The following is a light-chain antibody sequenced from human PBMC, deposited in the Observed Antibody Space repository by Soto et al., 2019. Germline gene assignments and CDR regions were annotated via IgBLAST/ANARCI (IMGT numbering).Light chain of an antibody. CDR1: STDFVSYNR. CDR3: ATWDDGLSGYV. Sequence: QSVLTQPPSVSGSPGQSVTISCTGTSTDFVSYNRVSWYQQPPGTAPKLIIYEASNRPSGDPDRFSGSKSGTSASLAITGLRPEDEADYYCATWDDGLSGYVFATGTKVTVL. V-gene: IGLV2-18*01. CDR2: EAS. J-gene: IGLJ1*01.